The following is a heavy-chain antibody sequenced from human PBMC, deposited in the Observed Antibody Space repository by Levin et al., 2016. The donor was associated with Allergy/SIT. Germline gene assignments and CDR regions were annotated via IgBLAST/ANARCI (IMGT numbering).Heavy chain of an antibody. Sequence: GESLKISCAASGFMFSNFWMAWVRQAPGKGLEWVANIKRDGSEVYYVDSVRGRFTMSRDNAKNSLYLQLNSLRAEDTAVYYCAISPNRDGYSVAHWGQGTRVTVSS. V-gene: IGHV3-7*03. CDR2: IKRDGSEV. D-gene: IGHD5-24*01. CDR1: GFMFSNFW. J-gene: IGHJ5*02. CDR3: AISPNRDGYSVAH.